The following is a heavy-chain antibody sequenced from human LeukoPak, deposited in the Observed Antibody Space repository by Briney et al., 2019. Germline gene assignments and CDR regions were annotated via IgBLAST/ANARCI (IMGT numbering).Heavy chain of an antibody. J-gene: IGHJ4*02. Sequence: TLSLTCTVSGGSISSYYWSWIRQPPGKALEWLALIYWDDDKRYTPSLESRLTITKDTSKNQVVLTMTNMDPVDTATYYCALKGGYSGYFDYWGQGTRVTVSS. CDR3: ALKGGYSGYFDY. D-gene: IGHD5-12*01. CDR2: IYWDDDK. V-gene: IGHV2-5*08. CDR1: GGSISSYYW.